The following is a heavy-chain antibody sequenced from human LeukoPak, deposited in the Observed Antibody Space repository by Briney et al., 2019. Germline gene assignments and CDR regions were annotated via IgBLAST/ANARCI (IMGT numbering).Heavy chain of an antibody. Sequence: GASVKVSCKASGYTFTSYDINWVRQATGQGLEWMGLMNPNSGNTGYAQKFQGRVTMTRNTSISTAYMELSSLRSEDTAVYYCARGRRSYCSGGSCYTENWFDPWGQGTLVTVSS. J-gene: IGHJ5*02. CDR1: GYTFTSYD. V-gene: IGHV1-8*01. CDR3: ARGRRSYCSGGSCYTENWFDP. D-gene: IGHD2-15*01. CDR2: MNPNSGNT.